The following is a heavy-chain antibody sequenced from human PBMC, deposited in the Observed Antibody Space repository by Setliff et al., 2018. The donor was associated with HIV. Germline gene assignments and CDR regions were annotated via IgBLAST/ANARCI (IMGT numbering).Heavy chain of an antibody. CDR2: ISPYNGDT. Sequence: ASVMVSCKASGYTFNTYGISWVRQAPGQGLEWMGWISPYNGDTRYAQSLQGRVTLTTDTSTNTAYMEMRTLRSDDTAVYYCVRGVTRDSSGYYRDEYFQHWGQGTLVTVSS. J-gene: IGHJ1*01. CDR1: GYTFNTYG. CDR3: VRGVTRDSSGYYRDEYFQH. D-gene: IGHD3-22*01. V-gene: IGHV1-18*01.